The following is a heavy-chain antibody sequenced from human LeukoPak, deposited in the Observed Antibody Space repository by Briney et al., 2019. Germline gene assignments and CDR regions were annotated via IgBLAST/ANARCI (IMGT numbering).Heavy chain of an antibody. J-gene: IGHJ4*02. Sequence: GGSLRLSCAASGFTFSNAWMSWVRQAPGKGLEWVGRIRSKTDGGTTDYAAPVKGRFTISRDDSKNMLYPEMNSLRTEDTAVYYCTTDRVVVVAVTRLDYWGQGTLVTVSS. CDR1: GFTFSNAW. D-gene: IGHD2-15*01. CDR2: IRSKTDGGTT. CDR3: TTDRVVVVAVTRLDY. V-gene: IGHV3-15*01.